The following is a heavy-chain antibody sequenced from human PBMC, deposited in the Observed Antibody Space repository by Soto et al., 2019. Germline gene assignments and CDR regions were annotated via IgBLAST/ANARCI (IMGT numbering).Heavy chain of an antibody. D-gene: IGHD2-15*01. CDR3: ARDLGYCSGGSCYSVPNWFDP. Sequence: PSQTLSLTCVISGDSVSSNSAAWNWIRQSPSRGLEWLGRTYYRSKWYNDYAVSVKSRITINPDTSKNQFSLQLNSVTPEDTAVYYCARDLGYCSGGSCYSVPNWFDPWGQGTLVTVSS. J-gene: IGHJ5*02. V-gene: IGHV6-1*01. CDR1: GDSVSSNSAA. CDR2: TYYRSKWYN.